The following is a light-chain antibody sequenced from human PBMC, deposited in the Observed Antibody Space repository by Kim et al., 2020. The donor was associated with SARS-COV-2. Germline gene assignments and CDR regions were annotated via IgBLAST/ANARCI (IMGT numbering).Light chain of an antibody. V-gene: IGKV3-15*01. CDR2: AAS. J-gene: IGKJ4*01. CDR1: QSVNSN. Sequence: EIVMTQSPATLSVSPGERATLSCRASQSVNSNLAWYQQKPGQAPRLLIYAASTRATGIPARFSGGGSGTEFTLTISSLQSEDFAVYYCQQYYNWPLTFGGGTKLEI. CDR3: QQYYNWPLT.